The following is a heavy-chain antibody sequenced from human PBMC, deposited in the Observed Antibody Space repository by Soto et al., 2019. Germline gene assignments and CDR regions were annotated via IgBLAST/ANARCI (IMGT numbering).Heavy chain of an antibody. CDR3: ARMATSGTLNWFDP. D-gene: IGHD1-26*01. CDR1: GYTFTTYD. V-gene: IGHV1-8*01. J-gene: IGHJ5*02. Sequence: GASVKVSCKASGYTFTTYDIHWVRQVTGQGLEWMGWMNPYNGNTGSTQKFQGRVTMTRNTSISTVYMELTSLRSEDTAVYYCARMATSGTLNWFDPWGQGTLVTVPA. CDR2: MNPYNGNT.